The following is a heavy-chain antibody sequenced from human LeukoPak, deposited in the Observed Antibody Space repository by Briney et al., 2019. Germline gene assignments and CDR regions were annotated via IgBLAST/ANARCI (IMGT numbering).Heavy chain of an antibody. CDR3: AMQVAVITGYAFAI. CDR1: GYTFTSYD. D-gene: IGHD3-22*01. J-gene: IGHJ3*02. CDR2: MNPNRGNT. Sequence: ASVKVSCKASGYTFTSYDINWVRQATGQGLEWMGWMNPNRGNTGYAQKFQGRVTMTRNTSISTAYMELSSLRSEETAVYYCAMQVAVITGYAFAIWGQGTMVTVSS. V-gene: IGHV1-8*01.